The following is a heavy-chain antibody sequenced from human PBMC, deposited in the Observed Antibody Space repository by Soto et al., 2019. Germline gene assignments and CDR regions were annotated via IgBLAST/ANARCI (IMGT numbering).Heavy chain of an antibody. V-gene: IGHV3-11*01. Sequence: PGGSLRLSCAASGFTFSDYYMSWIRQAPGKGLEWVSYISGSGTTIYYADSVKGRFTISRDNAKNSLFLQMNSLRAEDTALYYCARVVVGDPSGWYFDLWGRVTLVTVSS. CDR3: ARVVVGDPSGWYFDL. D-gene: IGHD3-16*01. CDR2: ISGSGTTI. CDR1: GFTFSDYY. J-gene: IGHJ2*01.